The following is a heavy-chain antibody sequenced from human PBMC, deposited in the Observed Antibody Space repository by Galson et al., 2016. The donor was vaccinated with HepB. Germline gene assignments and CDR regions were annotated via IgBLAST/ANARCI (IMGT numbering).Heavy chain of an antibody. J-gene: IGHJ6*02. CDR1: GFTVSNNY. V-gene: IGHV4-30-4*08. Sequence: LRLSCAVSGFTVSNNYMSWVRQAPGKGLEWIGYTHYSGSTYYNPSLKSRVTISVDTSKNQFSLKLSSVTAADTAVYYCAREDWNYSYYGLDVWGQGTTVTVSS. D-gene: IGHD3/OR15-3a*01. CDR3: AREDWNYSYYGLDV. CDR2: THYSGST.